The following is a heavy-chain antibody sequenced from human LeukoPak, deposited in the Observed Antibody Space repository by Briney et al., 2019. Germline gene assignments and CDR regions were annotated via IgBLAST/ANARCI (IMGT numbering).Heavy chain of an antibody. J-gene: IGHJ4*02. CDR2: IYYSGST. D-gene: IGHD2-15*01. V-gene: IGHV4-59*01. Sequence: SETLSLTCTVAGGSISSYYWSWIRQPPGKGLEWIGYIYYSGSTNYNPSLKSRVTISVDTSKNQFSLKLSSVTAADTAVYDCARGVVAALVYWVQGTLVTVSS. CDR1: GGSISSYY. CDR3: ARGVVAALVY.